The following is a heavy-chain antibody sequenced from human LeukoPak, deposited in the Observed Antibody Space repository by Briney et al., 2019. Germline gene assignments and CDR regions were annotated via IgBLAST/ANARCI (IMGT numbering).Heavy chain of an antibody. D-gene: IGHD6-13*01. V-gene: IGHV3-23*01. CDR1: GVTFNNYA. J-gene: IGHJ4*02. CDR3: AKGRQPYFFDY. Sequence: GGSLRLSCAASGVTFNNYAMSWVRQAPGKGLEWVSSISGSGGSTYYADSVKGRFTTSRDNSKSTLYLQMTSLRADDTAVYYCAKGRQPYFFDYWGQGTLVTVSS. CDR2: ISGSGGST.